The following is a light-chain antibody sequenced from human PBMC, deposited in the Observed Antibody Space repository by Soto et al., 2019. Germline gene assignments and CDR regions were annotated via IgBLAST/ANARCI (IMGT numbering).Light chain of an antibody. V-gene: IGKV1-39*01. J-gene: IGKJ3*01. CDR3: QQSYSTPFT. CDR1: QSISNY. Sequence: DIQRTQSPSSLSASVGDSVTITCRASQSISNYLNWYQQKQGKAPKLLVYAESSLQSGVPSRFSGSGSGTDFTLTISSLQPEDCATYYCQQSYSTPFTVGPGTKVDI. CDR2: AES.